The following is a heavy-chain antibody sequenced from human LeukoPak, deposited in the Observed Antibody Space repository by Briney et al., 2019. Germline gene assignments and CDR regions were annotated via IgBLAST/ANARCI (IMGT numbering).Heavy chain of an antibody. V-gene: IGHV4-59*08. CDR1: GGSISSYY. CDR3: ARQYSDILTGYHRGELYWYFDL. CDR2: IYYSGST. D-gene: IGHD3-9*01. J-gene: IGHJ2*01. Sequence: SETLSLTCTVSGGSISSYYWTWIRQPPGKGLEWIGYIYYSGSTNYNPSLKSRVTISVDTSKNQFSLKLSSVTAADTAVYYCARQYSDILTGYHRGELYWYFDLWGRGTLVTVSS.